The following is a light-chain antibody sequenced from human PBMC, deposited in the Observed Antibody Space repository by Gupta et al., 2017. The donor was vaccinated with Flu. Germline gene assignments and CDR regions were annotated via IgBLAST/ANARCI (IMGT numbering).Light chain of an antibody. CDR1: NIGSKS. Sequence: SYVLPQPPSVLAGPGQTARVTSGGNNIGSKSVHWYQQKPGQAPVLVVYDDSDRPSGIPERFSGSNSGNTATLTISRVEAGDEADYYCQVWDSSSDHVVFGGGTKLTVL. J-gene: IGLJ2*01. CDR2: DDS. CDR3: QVWDSSSDHVV. V-gene: IGLV3-21*02.